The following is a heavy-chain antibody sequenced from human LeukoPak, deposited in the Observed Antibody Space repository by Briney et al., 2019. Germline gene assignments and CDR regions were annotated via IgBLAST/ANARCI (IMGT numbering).Heavy chain of an antibody. J-gene: IGHJ4*02. D-gene: IGHD6-13*01. CDR2: ISGSGGST. Sequence: GGSLRLSCAASGFTFSSYAMSWVRQAPGKGLEWVSAISGSGGSTYYADSVKGRFTISRDNSKNTLYLQMNSLRAEDTAVYYCASADSSSWYLFDYWGQGTLVTVSS. CDR3: ASADSSSWYLFDY. CDR1: GFTFSSYA. V-gene: IGHV3-23*01.